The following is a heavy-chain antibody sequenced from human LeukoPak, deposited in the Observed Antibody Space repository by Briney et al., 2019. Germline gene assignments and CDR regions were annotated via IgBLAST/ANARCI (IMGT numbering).Heavy chain of an antibody. CDR2: INWNGGST. CDR3: ARRYYDFWSGYFQEGAFDI. Sequence: GGSLRLSCAASGFTFDDYGMSWVRQAPGKGLEWVSGINWNGGSTGYADSVKGRFTISRDNAKNSLYLQMNGLRAEDTALYYCARRYYDFWSGYFQEGAFDIWGQGTMVTVSS. J-gene: IGHJ3*02. CDR1: GFTFDDYG. V-gene: IGHV3-20*04. D-gene: IGHD3-3*01.